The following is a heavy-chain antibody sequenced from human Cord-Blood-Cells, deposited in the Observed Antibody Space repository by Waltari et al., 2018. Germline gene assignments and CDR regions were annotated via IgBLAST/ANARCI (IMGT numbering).Heavy chain of an antibody. CDR2: MMWKSSRI. D-gene: IGHD6-6*01. J-gene: IGHJ4*02. CDR1: GFTFDDYA. CDR3: SKEYSSSSFHY. Sequence: EVQLVESGGGLVQPGRSLTLSCESSGFTFDDYALHGVRQAPGKGLGWGLGMMWKSSRIGYADSVKCPGTISRDNAKNSRYLQMDSLIGEDMALYCCSKEYSSSSFHYWGQGVLVTVSS. V-gene: IGHV3-9*03.